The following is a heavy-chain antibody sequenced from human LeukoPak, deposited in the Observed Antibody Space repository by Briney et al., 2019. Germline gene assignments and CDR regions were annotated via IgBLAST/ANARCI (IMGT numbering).Heavy chain of an antibody. V-gene: IGHV4-59*11. CDR2: IFYSGST. CDR3: ARDRGFGGYGK. J-gene: IGHJ4*02. Sequence: SETLSLTCTVSGGSISSHYWTWIRQPPGKGLEWIGYIFYSGSTNYNPSLKSRVTISVDTSKNQFSLKLSSVTAADTAVYYCARDRGFGGYGKWGQGTLVTVPS. D-gene: IGHD5-12*01. CDR1: GGSISSHY.